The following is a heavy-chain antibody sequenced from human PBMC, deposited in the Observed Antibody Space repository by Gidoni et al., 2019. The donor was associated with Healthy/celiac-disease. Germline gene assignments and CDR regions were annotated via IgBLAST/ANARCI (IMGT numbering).Heavy chain of an antibody. V-gene: IGHV3-30*04. D-gene: IGHD3-10*01. J-gene: IGHJ4*02. Sequence: QVQLVESGGGVVQPGRSLRLSCAASGFTFSSYAMHWVRQAPGKGLEWVAVIAYDGSNKYYADSVKGRFTISRDNSKNTLYLQMNSLRAEDTAVYYCAKDDGGWGSGSYGYRGQGTLVTVSS. CDR3: AKDDGGWGSGSYGY. CDR2: IAYDGSNK. CDR1: GFTFSSYA.